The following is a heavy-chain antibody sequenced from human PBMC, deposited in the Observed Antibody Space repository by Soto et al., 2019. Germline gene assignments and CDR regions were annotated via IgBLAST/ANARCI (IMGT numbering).Heavy chain of an antibody. Sequence: SETLSLTCTVSGGSFSSGGYYWSWIRQPPGKGLEWIGYIYYSGSTYYNPSLKSRVTISVDTSKNQFSLKLSSVTAADTAVYYCARSQDYYDSSGYYYVWSRDAFDIWGQGTMVTVSS. CDR1: GGSFSSGGYY. D-gene: IGHD3-22*01. CDR3: ARSQDYYDSSGYYYVWSRDAFDI. CDR2: IYYSGST. V-gene: IGHV4-61*08. J-gene: IGHJ3*02.